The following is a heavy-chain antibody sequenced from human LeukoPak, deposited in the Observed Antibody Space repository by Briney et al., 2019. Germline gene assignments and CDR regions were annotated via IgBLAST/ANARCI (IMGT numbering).Heavy chain of an antibody. CDR1: GGSISSSSYY. CDR3: ARDYSIHMNV. J-gene: IGHJ6*03. CDR2: IHTSGST. V-gene: IGHV4-61*02. D-gene: IGHD4-11*01. Sequence: SETLSLTCTVSGGSISSSSYYWSWIRQPAGKGLEWIGRIHTSGSTNYNPSLKSRVTMSVDTFKNQFSLKLSSVTAADTAVYYCARDYSIHMNVWGKGTTVTVSS.